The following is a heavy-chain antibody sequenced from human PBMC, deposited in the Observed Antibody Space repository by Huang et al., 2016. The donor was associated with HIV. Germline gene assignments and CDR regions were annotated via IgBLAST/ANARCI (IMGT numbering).Heavy chain of an antibody. J-gene: IGHJ4*02. CDR1: GGSFSGSY. D-gene: IGHD2-15*01. CDR3: ARGGEMATVWWYYFDY. V-gene: IGHV4-34*01. CDR2: INHSGST. Sequence: QVQLQQWGAGLLKPSETLSLTCAVYGGSFSGSYWSWIRQPPGKGLEWIGEINHSGSTNYNPSRKSRVTISVDTSKNQFSLKLSSVTAADTAVYYCARGGEMATVWWYYFDYWGQGTLVTVSS.